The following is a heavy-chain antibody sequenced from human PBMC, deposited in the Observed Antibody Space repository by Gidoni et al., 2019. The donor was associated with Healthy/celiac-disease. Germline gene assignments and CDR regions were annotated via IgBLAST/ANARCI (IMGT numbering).Heavy chain of an antibody. D-gene: IGHD3-10*01. J-gene: IGHJ5*02. CDR1: GGSISSSSYY. Sequence: QLQLQESGPGLVKPSETLSLTCTVSGGSISSSSYYWGWIRQPPGKGLEWIGSIYYSGSTYYNPSLKSRVIISVDTSKNQFSLKLSSVTAADTAVYYCATGLLLWFGEAWGQGTLVTVSS. CDR2: IYYSGST. CDR3: ATGLLLWFGEA. V-gene: IGHV4-39*01.